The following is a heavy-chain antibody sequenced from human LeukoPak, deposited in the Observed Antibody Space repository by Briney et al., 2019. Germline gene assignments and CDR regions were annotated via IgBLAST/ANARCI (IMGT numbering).Heavy chain of an antibody. V-gene: IGHV4-59*08. CDR3: ARLLEGDSSGCFDY. D-gene: IGHD6-19*01. CDR1: GGSISSYY. J-gene: IGHJ4*02. Sequence: PSETLSLTCTVSGGSISSYYWSWIRQPPGKGLDWIGYIYYSGSTNYNPSLKSRVTIPVDTSKNQFSLKLSSVTAADTAVYYCARLLEGDSSGCFDYWGQGTLVTVSS. CDR2: IYYSGST.